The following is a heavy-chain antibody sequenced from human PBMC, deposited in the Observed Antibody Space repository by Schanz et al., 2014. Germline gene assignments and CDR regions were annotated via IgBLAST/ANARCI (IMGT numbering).Heavy chain of an antibody. D-gene: IGHD4-17*01. CDR3: ATLDYADSVS. V-gene: IGHV1-69*09. CDR2: VIPILGVT. Sequence: QVQLIQSGAEVKKPGASVKVSCTASGYTFTSYDINWVRQAPGQGLEWMGRVIPILGVTHYAQKFQGRVTITADESTTTAYMELNSLNSDDTAVYYCATLDYADSVSWGQGTLVTVSS. CDR1: GYTFTSYD. J-gene: IGHJ5*02.